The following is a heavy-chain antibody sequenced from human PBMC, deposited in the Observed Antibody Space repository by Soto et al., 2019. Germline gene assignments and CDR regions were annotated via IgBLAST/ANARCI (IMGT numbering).Heavy chain of an antibody. V-gene: IGHV5-51*01. CDR2: IYPGDSDT. J-gene: IGHJ6*02. Sequence: GESLKISCKGSGYSFTSYWIGWVRQMPGKGLEWMGIIYPGDSDTRYSPSFQGQVTISADKSISTAYLQWSSLKASDTAMYYCARHDSSSWSSYYGMDVWGQGTQVTVSS. CDR1: GYSFTSYW. D-gene: IGHD6-13*01. CDR3: ARHDSSSWSSYYGMDV.